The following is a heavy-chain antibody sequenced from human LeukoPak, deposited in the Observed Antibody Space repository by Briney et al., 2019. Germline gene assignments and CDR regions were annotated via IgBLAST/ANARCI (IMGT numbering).Heavy chain of an antibody. CDR3: ARVALSGYSYGYYYYYYMDV. Sequence: PGGSLRLSCAASGFTFDDYGMSWVRQAPGKGLEWVSGINWNGGSTGYADSVKGRFTISRDNAENSLYLQMNSLRAEDTALYYCARVALSGYSYGYYYYYYMDVWGKGTTVTVSS. CDR1: GFTFDDYG. V-gene: IGHV3-20*04. D-gene: IGHD5-18*01. J-gene: IGHJ6*03. CDR2: INWNGGST.